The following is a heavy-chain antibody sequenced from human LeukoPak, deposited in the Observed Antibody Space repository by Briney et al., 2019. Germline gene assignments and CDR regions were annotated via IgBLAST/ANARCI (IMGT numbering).Heavy chain of an antibody. CDR2: ISSSSTTI. D-gene: IGHD3-3*01. CDR3: ARNDYDFWSGYHY. Sequence: GGSLRFACAASGFTLSHFGMNWVRQAPGKGLEWISYISSSSTTIYYADSVKGRFAISRDNAKNSLSLQMNSLRAEDTAVYYCARNDYDFWSGYHYWGQGTLVTVSS. V-gene: IGHV3-48*04. J-gene: IGHJ4*02. CDR1: GFTLSHFG.